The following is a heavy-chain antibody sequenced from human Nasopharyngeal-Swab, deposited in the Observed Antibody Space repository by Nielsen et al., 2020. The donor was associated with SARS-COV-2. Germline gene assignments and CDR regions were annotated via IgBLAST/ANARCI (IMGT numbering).Heavy chain of an antibody. Sequence: GESLKISCAASGFTFSDYYMSWVRQAPGKGLEWVGFIRSKAYGGTTEYAASVKGRFTISRDDSKSIAYLQMNSLKTEDTAVYYCTSGIVGANWGQGTLVTVSS. CDR3: TSGIVGAN. J-gene: IGHJ4*02. D-gene: IGHD1-26*01. V-gene: IGHV3-49*04. CDR2: IRSKAYGGTT. CDR1: GFTFSDYY.